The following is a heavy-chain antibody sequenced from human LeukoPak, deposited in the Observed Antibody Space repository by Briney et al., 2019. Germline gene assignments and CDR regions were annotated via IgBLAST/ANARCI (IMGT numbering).Heavy chain of an antibody. CDR2: INSDGSST. CDR3: ARDGGSSSRRPVGNWFDP. J-gene: IGHJ5*02. D-gene: IGHD6-13*01. CDR1: GFTFSSYW. V-gene: IGHV3-74*01. Sequence: GGSLRLSCAASGFTFSSYWMHWVRQAPGKGLVWVSRINSDGSSTSYADSVKGRFTISRDNAKNTLYLQMNSLRADDTAVYYCARDGGSSSRRPVGNWFDPWGQGTLVTVSS.